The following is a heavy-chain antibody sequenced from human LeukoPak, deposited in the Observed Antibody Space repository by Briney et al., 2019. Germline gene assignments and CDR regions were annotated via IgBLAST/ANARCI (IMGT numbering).Heavy chain of an antibody. CDR3: ARDKGDYHTSGSLFVF. J-gene: IGHJ4*02. CDR1: GGSISSYY. Sequence: PSETLSLTCTVSGGSISSYYWSWIRQPPGKGLEWIGYIYYSGSTNYNPSLKSRVTISVDTSKNQFSLKLSSVTAADTAVYYCARDKGDYHTSGSLFVFGGQGALVTVSS. D-gene: IGHD3-22*01. V-gene: IGHV4-59*01. CDR2: IYYSGST.